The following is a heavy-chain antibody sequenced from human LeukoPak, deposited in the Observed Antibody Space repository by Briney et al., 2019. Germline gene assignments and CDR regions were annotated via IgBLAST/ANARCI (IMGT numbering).Heavy chain of an antibody. CDR1: GFPFTIYA. Sequence: GGSLRLSCAASGFPFTIYAMSWVRQAPGKGLEWVSSIGGSSTYYADFVKGRFTISRDTSKNTMYLQMNSLRAADTAIYYCAKYRGFGDSYDSWGQGTLVTVSS. D-gene: IGHD3-10*01. CDR3: AKYRGFGDSYDS. V-gene: IGHV3-23*01. J-gene: IGHJ4*02. CDR2: IGGSST.